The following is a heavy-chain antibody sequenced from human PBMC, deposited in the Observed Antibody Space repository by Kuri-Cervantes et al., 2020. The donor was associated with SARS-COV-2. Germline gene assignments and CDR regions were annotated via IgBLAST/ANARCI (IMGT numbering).Heavy chain of an antibody. D-gene: IGHD3-16*01. Sequence: LSLTCAASGFTFSSYSMNWVRQAPGKGLEWVSSISSSGSIIYSADSVKGRFTISRDNANNSLYLQMNSLRAEDTAVYYCARDLFAVWGAYYVPSNWFDPWGQGTLVTVSS. J-gene: IGHJ5*02. CDR2: ISSSGSII. V-gene: IGHV3-21*01. CDR1: GFTFSSYS. CDR3: ARDLFAVWGAYYVPSNWFDP.